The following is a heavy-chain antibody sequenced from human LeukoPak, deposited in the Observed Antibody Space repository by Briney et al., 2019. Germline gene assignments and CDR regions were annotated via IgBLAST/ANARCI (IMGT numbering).Heavy chain of an antibody. CDR2: IYTGGTT. J-gene: IGHJ4*02. CDR3: ARATSGTYYYFAD. V-gene: IGHV4-4*07. Sequence: PSETLSLTCAVSGDSVSYNYWTWIRQPAGKGLEWIGRIYTGGTTTYNPSLKSRVIMSVDTSKNQFSLKLSSVTAADTAVYYCARATSGTYYYFADWGQGTLVTVSS. CDR1: GDSVSYNY. D-gene: IGHD1-26*01.